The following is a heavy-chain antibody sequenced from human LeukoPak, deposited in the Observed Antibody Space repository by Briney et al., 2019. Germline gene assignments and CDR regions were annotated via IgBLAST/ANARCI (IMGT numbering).Heavy chain of an antibody. Sequence: SETLSLTCGVYGGSFSGYYWSWIRQPPGKGLEWIGEINHSGSTKYNPSLKSRVTISVDTSKSQLSLKLSSVTAADTAVYYCAREPYNSGWYAGYFQHWGQGTLVTVSS. CDR2: INHSGST. J-gene: IGHJ1*01. CDR1: GGSFSGYY. D-gene: IGHD6-19*01. V-gene: IGHV4-34*01. CDR3: AREPYNSGWYAGYFQH.